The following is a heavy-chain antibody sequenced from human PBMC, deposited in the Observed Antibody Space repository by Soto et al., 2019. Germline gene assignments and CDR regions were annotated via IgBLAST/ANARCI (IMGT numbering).Heavy chain of an antibody. CDR1: GYTFTSYG. CDR2: ISAYNGNT. V-gene: IGHV1-18*01. Sequence: ASVKVSCKASGYTFTSYGISWVRQAPGQGLEWMGWISAYNGNTNYAQKLQGRVTMTTDTSTSTAYMELRSLRSDDTAVYYCARDLDILTGYYTPIFDYWGQGTLVTVSS. D-gene: IGHD3-9*01. J-gene: IGHJ4*02. CDR3: ARDLDILTGYYTPIFDY.